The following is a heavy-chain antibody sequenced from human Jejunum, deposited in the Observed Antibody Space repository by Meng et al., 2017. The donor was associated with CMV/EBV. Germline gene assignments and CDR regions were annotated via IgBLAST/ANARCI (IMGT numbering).Heavy chain of an antibody. Sequence: TYSMNWVRQNPGKGLEWVSSISGSGDNIYYADSVKGRFTISRDNAKNSLFLQMNSLRAEDTAVYYCARGLMGCTSTSCYSGWFDPWGQGTLVTVSS. CDR2: ISGSGDNI. J-gene: IGHJ5*02. CDR1: TYS. D-gene: IGHD2-2*02. V-gene: IGHV3-21*01. CDR3: ARGLMGCTSTSCYSGWFDP.